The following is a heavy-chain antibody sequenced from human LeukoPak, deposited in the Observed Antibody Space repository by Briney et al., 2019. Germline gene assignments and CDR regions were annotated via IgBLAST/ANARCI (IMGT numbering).Heavy chain of an antibody. CDR3: ARDSSGWGFYFDS. CDR2: ISSGGST. J-gene: IGHJ4*02. V-gene: IGHV3-66*01. D-gene: IGHD6-19*01. Sequence: PGGSLRLSCAASGFTVSSNYMSWVRQAPGKGLEWVSVISSGGSTNYADSVKGRFTISRDNSKNTLNLQMNSLRAEDTAVYYCARDSSGWGFYFDSWGQGTLVAVSS. CDR1: GFTVSSNY.